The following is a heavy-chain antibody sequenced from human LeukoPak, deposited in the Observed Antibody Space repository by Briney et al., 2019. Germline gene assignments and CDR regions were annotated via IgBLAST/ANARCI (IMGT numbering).Heavy chain of an antibody. J-gene: IGHJ1*01. CDR1: GFSFTNYA. CDR2: ISYDESKI. Sequence: PGGSLRLSCTGSGFSFTNYAMHWVRQAPGEGLEWVAVISYDESKIYYADSVKGRFTISRDLSTNTLYLQMSCLTTEDTAMYFCARRPVAAEYFQHWGQGTLVTVSS. V-gene: IGHV3-30*03. D-gene: IGHD6-25*01. CDR3: ARRPVAAEYFQH.